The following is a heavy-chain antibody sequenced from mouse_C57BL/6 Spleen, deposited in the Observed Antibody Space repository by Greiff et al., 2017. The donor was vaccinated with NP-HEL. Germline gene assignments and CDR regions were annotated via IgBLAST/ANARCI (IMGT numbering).Heavy chain of an antibody. CDR1: GYTFTSYW. CDR2: INPSSGYT. D-gene: IGHD4-1*01. Sequence: QVQLQQSGAELAKPGASVKLSCKASGYTFTSYWMHWVKQRPGQGLEWIGYINPSSGYTKYNQKFKDKATLTADKSYSTAYMQLSSLTYEDSAVYYCARDWDEDYFDYWGQGTTLTVSS. J-gene: IGHJ2*01. V-gene: IGHV1-7*01. CDR3: ARDWDEDYFDY.